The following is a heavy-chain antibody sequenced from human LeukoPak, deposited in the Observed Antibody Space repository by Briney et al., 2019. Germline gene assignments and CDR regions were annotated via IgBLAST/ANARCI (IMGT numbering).Heavy chain of an antibody. D-gene: IGHD6-13*01. J-gene: IGHJ4*02. CDR3: ARGIFSSSSEGDY. CDR2: ISYDGSNK. CDR1: GFTFSSYG. V-gene: IGHV3-30*03. Sequence: GRSLRLSCAASGFTFSSYGMHWVRQAPGKGLEWVAVISYDGSNKYYADSVKGRFTISRDNSKNTLYLQMNSLRSEDTAVYYCARGIFSSSSEGDYWGQGTLVTVSS.